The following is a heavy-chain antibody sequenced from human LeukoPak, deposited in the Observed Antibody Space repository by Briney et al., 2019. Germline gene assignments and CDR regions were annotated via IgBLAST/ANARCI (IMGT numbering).Heavy chain of an antibody. D-gene: IGHD5-24*01. CDR1: GITFSSYW. J-gene: IGHJ3*02. CDR3: AKAVDLATISVDI. Sequence: SGGSLRLSCAASGITFSSYWMHWVRQAPGKGLVWVSRINRDGSSTSYADSVKGRFTISRDNSKNTLYLQMNSLRVDDTAVYYCAKAVDLATISVDIWGQGTMVTVSS. V-gene: IGHV3-74*01. CDR2: INRDGSST.